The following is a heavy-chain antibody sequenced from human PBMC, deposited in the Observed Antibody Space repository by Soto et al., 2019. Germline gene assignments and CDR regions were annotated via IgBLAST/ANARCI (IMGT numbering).Heavy chain of an antibody. CDR3: AHAYGGTTWPNAAFDV. D-gene: IGHD2-21*01. Sequence: QITLKESGPTLVKPTQTLTRTCTFSGFSLSADGVGVGWIRQPPGKALEWLALIYWDDDKRYRPSLKSRLTITQGTSKNPAVLTTSTMDPVDTAIYYCAHAYGGTTWPNAAFDVWGQGTVVTVSS. CDR2: IYWDDDK. J-gene: IGHJ3*01. CDR1: GFSLSADGVG. V-gene: IGHV2-5*02.